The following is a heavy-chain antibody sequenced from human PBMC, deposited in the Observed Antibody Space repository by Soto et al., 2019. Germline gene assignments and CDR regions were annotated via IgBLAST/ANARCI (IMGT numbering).Heavy chain of an antibody. D-gene: IGHD3-10*01. V-gene: IGHV4-31*03. Sequence: QVQLQESGPGLVKPSQTLSLTCTVSGGSISSGGYYWSWIRQHPGKGLEWIGYIYYSGSTYYNPSLKSRVTITVDTSKNQFSLQLSSVTAADTAVYYGARGEDGSGVDYWGQGTLVTVSS. J-gene: IGHJ4*02. CDR3: ARGEDGSGVDY. CDR1: GGSISSGGYY. CDR2: IYYSGST.